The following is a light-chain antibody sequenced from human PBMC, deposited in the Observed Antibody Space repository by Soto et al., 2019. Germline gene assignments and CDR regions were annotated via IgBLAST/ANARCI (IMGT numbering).Light chain of an antibody. J-gene: IGKJ1*01. CDR3: QQHSHWPPWT. CDR2: GAS. Sequence: VLTQSPATLSLSPGERATLSCRASENVRTFVDWYQQKPGQGPRLLIYGASNRATDIPARFSGSGSGTDFTLTISNLEPEDFAVYYCQQHSHWPPWTFGQGTRVEIQ. V-gene: IGKV3-11*01. CDR1: ENVRTF.